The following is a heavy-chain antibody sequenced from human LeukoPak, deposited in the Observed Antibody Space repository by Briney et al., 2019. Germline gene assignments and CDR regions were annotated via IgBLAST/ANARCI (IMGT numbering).Heavy chain of an antibody. CDR3: ARGSGDSSGYYFDY. CDR1: GGSFSGYY. V-gene: IGHV4-34*01. D-gene: IGHD3-22*01. Sequence: SETLSLTCAVYGGSFSGYYWSWIRQPPGKGLEWIVEINHSGSTNYNPSLKSRVTISVDTSKNQFSLKLSSVTAADTAVYYCARGSGDSSGYYFDYWGQGTLVTVSS. J-gene: IGHJ4*02. CDR2: INHSGST.